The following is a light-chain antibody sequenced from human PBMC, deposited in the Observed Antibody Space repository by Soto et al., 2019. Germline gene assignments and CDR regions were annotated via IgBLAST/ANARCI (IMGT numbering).Light chain of an antibody. Sequence: EIVLTQSPGTLSLSPGERATLSCRASQSVSSSYLAWYQQKPGQAPRLLIYGASSRATGIPARFSGSGSGTDFTLTISRLEPEDFAVYYCQQYGSSLFTFGPGTKVAIK. CDR2: GAS. V-gene: IGKV3-20*01. J-gene: IGKJ3*01. CDR1: QSVSSSY. CDR3: QQYGSSLFT.